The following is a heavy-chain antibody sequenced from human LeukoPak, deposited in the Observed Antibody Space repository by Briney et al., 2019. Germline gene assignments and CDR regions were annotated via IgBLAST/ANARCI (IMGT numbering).Heavy chain of an antibody. V-gene: IGHV4-39*07. D-gene: IGHD6-6*01. Sequence: KPSETLSLTCTVSGGSISSSSYYWGWIRQPPGKGLEWIGSIYYSGSTYYNPSLKSRVTISVDTSKNQFSLKLSSVTAADTAVYYCARIAARVYYYYMDVWGKGTTVTVSS. J-gene: IGHJ6*03. CDR3: ARIAARVYYYYMDV. CDR2: IYYSGST. CDR1: GGSISSSSYY.